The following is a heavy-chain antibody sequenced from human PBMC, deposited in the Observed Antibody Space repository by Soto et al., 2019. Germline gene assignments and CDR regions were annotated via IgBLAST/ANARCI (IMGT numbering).Heavy chain of an antibody. Sequence: ASVKVSCQVSGYTLTELSMRWVRQAPGKGLEWMGGFDPEDGETIYAQKFQGRVTMTEDTSTDTAYMELSSLRSEDTAVYYCATLDFWSGTTGYFDYWGQGTLVTVSS. J-gene: IGHJ4*02. CDR3: ATLDFWSGTTGYFDY. V-gene: IGHV1-24*01. CDR1: GYTLTELS. D-gene: IGHD3-3*01. CDR2: FDPEDGET.